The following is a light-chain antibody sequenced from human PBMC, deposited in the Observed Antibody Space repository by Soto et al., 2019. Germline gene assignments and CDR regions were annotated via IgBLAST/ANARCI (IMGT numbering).Light chain of an antibody. J-gene: IGKJ5*01. CDR3: QQYSRAPIT. CDR2: TAS. V-gene: IGKV3-20*01. Sequence: EIVLPQSPGTLSLSPGEGATLSCRASQSVSRNYLAWYQQKPGQAPRLLIYTASRRATGIPDRFSGSGSGTDFTLTISRLEPEDSAVYYCQQYSRAPITFGQGKRLEIK. CDR1: QSVSRNY.